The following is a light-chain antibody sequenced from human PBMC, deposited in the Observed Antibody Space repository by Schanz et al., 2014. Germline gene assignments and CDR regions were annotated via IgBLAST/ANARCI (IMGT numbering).Light chain of an antibody. V-gene: IGKV3-20*01. J-gene: IGKJ1*01. CDR2: GTS. CDR3: QHYGSSAGT. CDR1: QSVGRS. Sequence: EIVLTQSPATLSLSPGERATLSCRAGQSVGRSLAWLQHKPGQAPRLVIYGTSSRATGIPDRFSGSGSGTDFTLTISRLEPEDFAMYYCQHYGSSAGTFGQGTKVEIK.